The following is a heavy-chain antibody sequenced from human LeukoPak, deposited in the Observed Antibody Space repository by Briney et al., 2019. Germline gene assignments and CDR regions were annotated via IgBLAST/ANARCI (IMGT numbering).Heavy chain of an antibody. V-gene: IGHV1-69*06. CDR1: GGTFSSYA. D-gene: IGHD2/OR15-2a*01. CDR2: IIPIFGTA. Sequence: SVKVPCKASGGTFSSYAISWVRQAPGQGLEWMGGIIPIFGTANYAQKFQGRVTITADKSTSTAYMELSSLRSEDTAVYYCARVLSTLIPFDYWGQGTLVTVSS. CDR3: ARVLSTLIPFDY. J-gene: IGHJ4*02.